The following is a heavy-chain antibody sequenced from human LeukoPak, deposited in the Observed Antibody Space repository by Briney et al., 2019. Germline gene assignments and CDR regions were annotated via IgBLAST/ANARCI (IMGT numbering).Heavy chain of an antibody. CDR3: AGIWFGELPLDY. V-gene: IGHV3-23*01. Sequence: GGSLRLSCAASGFTFSSYAMSWVRQAPGKGLEWVSAISGSGGSTYYADYVKGRFTISRDNSKNTLYLQMNSLRAEDTAVYYCAGIWFGELPLDYWGQGTLVTVSS. D-gene: IGHD3-10*01. CDR2: ISGSGGST. J-gene: IGHJ4*02. CDR1: GFTFSSYA.